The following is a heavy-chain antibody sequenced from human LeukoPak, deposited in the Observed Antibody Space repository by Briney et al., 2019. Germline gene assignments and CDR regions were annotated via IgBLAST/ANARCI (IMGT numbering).Heavy chain of an antibody. CDR1: GFTFSSYW. CDR3: TRERLYGASALDY. V-gene: IGHV3-7*01. CDR2: IMDDGTEK. J-gene: IGHJ4*02. Sequence: GGSLRLSCAASGFTFSSYWMTWVRQAPGKGLERGAQIMDDGTEKFYLDSLRGRFTISRDNSKDSLYLHINSLRAEDTAVYYCTRERLYGASALDYWGQGTVVTVSS. D-gene: IGHD4-17*01.